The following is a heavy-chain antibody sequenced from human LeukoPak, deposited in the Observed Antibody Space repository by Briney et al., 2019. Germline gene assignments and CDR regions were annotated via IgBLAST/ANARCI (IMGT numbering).Heavy chain of an antibody. V-gene: IGHV4-59*01. D-gene: IGHD3-10*01. CDR2: IYYSGST. J-gene: IGHJ4*02. CDR3: ARGFLSPFDY. Sequence: SETLSLTCTVSGGSISSYYWRWIRQPPGKGLEWIGYIYYSGSTNYNPSLKSRVTISVDTSKNQFSLKLSSVTAADTAVYYCARGFLSPFDYWGQGTLVTVSS. CDR1: GGSISSYY.